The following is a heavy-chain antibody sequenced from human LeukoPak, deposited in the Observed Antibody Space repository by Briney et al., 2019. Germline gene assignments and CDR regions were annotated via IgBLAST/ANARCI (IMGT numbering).Heavy chain of an antibody. Sequence: ASVKVSCKTSGYTFSDYYIHWIRQAPGQGLEWVGWINPNSGDTDYAQKFQGRVTVTRDTSISTAYMELGRLRSDDTAVYYCARVGGTVRGLGYWGQGTLVTVSS. CDR2: INPNSGDT. J-gene: IGHJ4*02. V-gene: IGHV1-2*02. CDR1: GYTFSDYY. D-gene: IGHD3-16*01. CDR3: ARVGGTVRGLGY.